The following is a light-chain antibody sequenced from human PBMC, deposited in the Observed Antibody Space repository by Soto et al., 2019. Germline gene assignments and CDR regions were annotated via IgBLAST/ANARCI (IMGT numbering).Light chain of an antibody. CDR1: QSVSSN. V-gene: IGKV3-15*01. CDR2: GAS. CDR3: QQYNNWPPWT. Sequence: IVLTQSPATLSVSPGERATLSCRASQSVSSNLAWYQQKHGQAPRLLIYGASTRATGIPARFSGSGSGTDFTLTISSLQSEDFAVYYCQQYNNWPPWTFGQGTKVDIK. J-gene: IGKJ1*01.